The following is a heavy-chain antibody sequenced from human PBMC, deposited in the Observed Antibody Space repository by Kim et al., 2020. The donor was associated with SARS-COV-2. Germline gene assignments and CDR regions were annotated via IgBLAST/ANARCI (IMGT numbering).Heavy chain of an antibody. J-gene: IGHJ5*02. D-gene: IGHD3-3*02. CDR3: ARDAFAQRWHGSLGRFDP. V-gene: IGHV3-30-3*01. CDR2: ISYDGSNE. Sequence: GGSLRLSCAASGFTFSSYAMHWVRQAPGKGLEWVAVISYDGSNEYYADSVKGRFTISRDNSKNTVYLEMNSLRLEDTAVYYSARDAFAQRWHGSLGRFDPWGQGTLVTVSS. CDR1: GFTFSSYA.